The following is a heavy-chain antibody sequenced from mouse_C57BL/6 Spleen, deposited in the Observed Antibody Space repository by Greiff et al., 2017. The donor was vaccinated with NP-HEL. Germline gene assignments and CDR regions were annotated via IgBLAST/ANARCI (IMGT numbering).Heavy chain of an antibody. Sequence: EVMLVESGGGLVKPGGSLKLSCAASGFTFSDYGMHWVRQAPEKGLEWVAYISSGSSTFSYAEAVKGRFTISREHAKNTLFLQMTSLRSEDTAMYYWARVWDGAWFAYWGQGTLVTVSA. V-gene: IGHV5-17*01. D-gene: IGHD4-1*01. CDR3: ARVWDGAWFAY. CDR1: GFTFSDYG. CDR2: ISSGSSTF. J-gene: IGHJ3*01.